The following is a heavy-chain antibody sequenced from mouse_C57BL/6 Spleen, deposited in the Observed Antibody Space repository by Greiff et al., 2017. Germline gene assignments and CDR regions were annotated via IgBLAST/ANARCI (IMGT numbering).Heavy chain of an antibody. D-gene: IGHD2-10*02. Sequence: QVQLQQSGAELVKPGASVKMSCKASGYTFTSYWITWVKQRPGQGLEWIGDIYPGSGSTNYNEKFKSKATLTVDTSSSTAYMQLSSLTSEDSAVYYCARGYGNLPLAYWGQGTLVTVSA. CDR1: GYTFTSYW. CDR3: ARGYGNLPLAY. CDR2: IYPGSGST. V-gene: IGHV1-55*01. J-gene: IGHJ3*01.